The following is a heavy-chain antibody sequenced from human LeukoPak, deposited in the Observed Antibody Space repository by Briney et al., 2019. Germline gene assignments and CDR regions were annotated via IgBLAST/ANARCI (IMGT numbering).Heavy chain of an antibody. J-gene: IGHJ4*02. D-gene: IGHD6-19*01. V-gene: IGHV1-18*01. Sequence: GASVKVSCKASGGTFSSYAISWVRQAPGQGLEWMGWISAYNGNTNYAQKLQGRVTMTTDTSTSTAYMELRSLRSDDTAVYYCARVSADQWLGEADYWGQGTLVTVSS. CDR1: GGTFSSYA. CDR3: ARVSADQWLGEADY. CDR2: ISAYNGNT.